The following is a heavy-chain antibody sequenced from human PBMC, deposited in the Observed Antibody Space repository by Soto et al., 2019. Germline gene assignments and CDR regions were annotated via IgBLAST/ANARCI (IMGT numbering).Heavy chain of an antibody. CDR3: ARALSVRWGSYYRLEY. J-gene: IGHJ4*02. Sequence: QVQLVESGGGVVQPGTSLRLSCAASGFNFSNYDLHWVRQAPGKGLEWVATMSSNGRYEYYANSVKCRFTISRDNSKTTLYLQLSSLRADDTAPYHCARALSVRWGSYYRLEYWGQGTMVTVSS. D-gene: IGHD3-16*01. CDR2: MSSNGRYE. V-gene: IGHV3-30*04. CDR1: GFNFSNYD.